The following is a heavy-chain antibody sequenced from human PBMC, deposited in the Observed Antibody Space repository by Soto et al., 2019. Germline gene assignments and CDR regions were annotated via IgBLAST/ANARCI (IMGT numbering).Heavy chain of an antibody. J-gene: IGHJ6*02. CDR2: IYYSGTT. CDR1: GGSISSGGYY. V-gene: IGHV4-31*03. D-gene: IGHD2-21*01. CDR3: AASCVACGGFNYYGMDV. Sequence: QVQLQESGPGLVKPSQTLSLTCTVSGGSISSGGYYWYWIRQHPGKGLEWIGYIYYSGTTYYNPSLKSRVTISVDTSKTTFSLKLSSVTAADTAVYYCAASCVACGGFNYYGMDVWGQGTTVTVSS.